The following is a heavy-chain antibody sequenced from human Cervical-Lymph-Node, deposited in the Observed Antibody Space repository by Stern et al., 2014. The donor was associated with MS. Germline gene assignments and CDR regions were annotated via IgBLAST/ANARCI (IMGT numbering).Heavy chain of an antibody. CDR3: ARADTTGGYYFDY. J-gene: IGHJ4*02. V-gene: IGHV3-21*01. CDR2: ISSTSSYI. Sequence: EVQLVESGGGLVQPGESLRLSCAASGFTLTTSSMTWVRQAPGKGLEWVSSISSTSSYIYYADSVKGRFTISRDNAKKTLSLQMNSLRVEDTAIYYCARADTTGGYYFDYWGQGTLVTVSS. CDR1: GFTLTTSS. D-gene: IGHD1-1*01.